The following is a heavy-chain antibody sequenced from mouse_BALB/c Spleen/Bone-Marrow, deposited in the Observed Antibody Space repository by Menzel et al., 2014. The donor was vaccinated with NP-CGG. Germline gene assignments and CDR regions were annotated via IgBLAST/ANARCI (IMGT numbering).Heavy chain of an antibody. CDR2: INPSNGGT. J-gene: IGHJ4*01. CDR1: GYTFTGYY. Sequence: QVHVKQSGAELVKPGASVKLSCKASGYTFTGYYMYWVKQRPGQGLEWFGEINPSNGGTNFNEKFKNKATLTVDKSSSTAYMQLSSLTSEDSAVYYCSRGRRDALDYWGQGTSVTVSS. CDR3: SRGRRDALDY. V-gene: IGHV1S81*02.